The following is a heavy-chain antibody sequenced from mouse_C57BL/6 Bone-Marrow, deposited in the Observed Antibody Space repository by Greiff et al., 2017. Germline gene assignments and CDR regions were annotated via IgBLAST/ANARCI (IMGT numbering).Heavy chain of an antibody. V-gene: IGHV1-55*01. J-gene: IGHJ3*01. CDR3: SSEYYGNPWFAY. D-gene: IGHD2-1*01. CDR1: GYTFTSYW. CDR2: IYPGSGST. Sequence: QVQLQQPGAELVKPGASVKMSCKASGYTFTSYWITWVKQRPGQGLEWIGDIYPGSGSTNYNEKFKSKATLTVDTSSSTAYMQLSSLKSADSAVYSYSSEYYGNPWFAYWVQGTLVTVSA.